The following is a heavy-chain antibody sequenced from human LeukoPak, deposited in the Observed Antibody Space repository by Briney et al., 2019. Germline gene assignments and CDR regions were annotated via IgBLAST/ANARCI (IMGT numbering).Heavy chain of an antibody. J-gene: IGHJ5*02. D-gene: IGHD6-6*01. Sequence: ASVKVSCKASGYTFTGYYMHWVRQAPGQGLEWMGWINPNSGGTNYAQKFQGRVTMTRDTSIGTAYMELSRLTSDDTAVYYCARVPLSARRGNWFDPWGQGTLVTVSS. V-gene: IGHV1-2*02. CDR2: INPNSGGT. CDR3: ARVPLSARRGNWFDP. CDR1: GYTFTGYY.